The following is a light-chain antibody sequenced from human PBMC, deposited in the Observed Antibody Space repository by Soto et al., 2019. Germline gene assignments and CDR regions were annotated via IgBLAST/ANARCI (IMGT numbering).Light chain of an antibody. V-gene: IGKV1D-12*01. CDR1: QDIRSY. CDR3: QQGYSFPLT. CDR2: FAY. J-gene: IGKJ4*01. Sequence: DIPMTQSPSSVSASVGDRVTITCRASQDIRSYLAWYQQTPGKAPKLLIYFAYRLQSGVPSRFSGSGSGTDFSLTISSLQPEDFATYFCQQGYSFPLTFGGGTKVEIK.